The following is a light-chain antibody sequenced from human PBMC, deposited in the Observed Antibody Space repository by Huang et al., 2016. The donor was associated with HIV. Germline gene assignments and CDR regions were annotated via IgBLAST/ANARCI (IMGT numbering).Light chain of an antibody. Sequence: DIHMTQSPSSLSSSVGDRVTITCRASQDIRNYLAWYQQKPGTAPKLLISAAYTLQSGVPSRFSGSGSGTDFTLTSGSLQPEDVATYYCQKYNSAPYTFGEGTKLEIK. J-gene: IGKJ2*01. CDR2: AAY. V-gene: IGKV1-27*01. CDR3: QKYNSAPYT. CDR1: QDIRNY.